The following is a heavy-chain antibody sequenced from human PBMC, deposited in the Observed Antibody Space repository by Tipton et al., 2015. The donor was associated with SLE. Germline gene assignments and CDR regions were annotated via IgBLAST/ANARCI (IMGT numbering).Heavy chain of an antibody. V-gene: IGHV4-59*01. Sequence: TLSLTCTVSGGSINSYYWSWIRQPPGKGLEGIGYIYYSGSTNYNPSLKSRVTISVDTSKNQFSLKLSSVTAADTAVYYCARMGYYYYYMDVWGKGTTVTVSS. CDR2: IYYSGST. CDR1: GGSINSYY. J-gene: IGHJ6*03. CDR3: ARMGYYYYYMDV.